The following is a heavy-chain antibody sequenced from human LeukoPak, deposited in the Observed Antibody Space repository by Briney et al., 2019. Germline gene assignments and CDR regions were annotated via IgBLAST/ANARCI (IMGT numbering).Heavy chain of an antibody. CDR1: GFTFSSYA. D-gene: IGHD3-22*01. Sequence: GGSLRLSCAASGFTFSSYAMSWVRQAPGKGLEWVSAISGSGGSTYYADSVEGRFTISRDNSKNTLYLQMNSLRAEDTAVYYCAKDSLRSDYYDSSGYYLPYFQHWGQGTLVTVSS. CDR3: AKDSLRSDYYDSSGYYLPYFQH. J-gene: IGHJ1*01. V-gene: IGHV3-23*01. CDR2: ISGSGGST.